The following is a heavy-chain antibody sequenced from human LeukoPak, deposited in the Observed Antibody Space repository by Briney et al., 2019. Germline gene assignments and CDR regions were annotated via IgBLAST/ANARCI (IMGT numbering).Heavy chain of an antibody. CDR2: IYPGDSDT. CDR3: ARSYCSSTSCPSYFVY. D-gene: IGHD2-2*01. CDR1: GYSFTNYW. J-gene: IGHJ4*02. V-gene: IGHV5-51*01. Sequence: GESLKISCQASGYSFTNYWIGWVRQMPGKGLEWMGIIYPGDSDTRYRPSFQGQVTISADKSISTAYLQWSSLKASDTAMYYCARSYCSSTSCPSYFVYWGQGTLVTVSS.